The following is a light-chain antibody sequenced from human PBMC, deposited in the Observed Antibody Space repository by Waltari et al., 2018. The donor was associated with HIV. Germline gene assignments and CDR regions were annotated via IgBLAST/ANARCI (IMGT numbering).Light chain of an antibody. CDR2: DNH. CDR3: GTWDTSLNAGV. J-gene: IGLJ2*01. Sequence: QSVLTKPPAVSAAPGQKVTISCTGPTSNIGTHFVSWYQKLPGTAPKLLIFDNHKRPSGVSDRFSASKSATSATLDITGLHTGDEAEYYCGTWDTSLNAGVFGGGTKVSVL. CDR1: TSNIGTHF. V-gene: IGLV1-51*01.